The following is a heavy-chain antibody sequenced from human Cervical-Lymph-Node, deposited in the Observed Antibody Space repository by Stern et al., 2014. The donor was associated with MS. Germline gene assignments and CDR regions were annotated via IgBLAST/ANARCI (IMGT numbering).Heavy chain of an antibody. Sequence: QVQLVQSGAEVQKPGASVTVSCKASGYTFTSYGINWVRQAPGQGLEWMGWISTYNGNPNYAQEFQDRFTMTADTSTETAYMELRSLRFDDTAVYYCVREVYGDLRRLDHWGQGTLITVSS. CDR1: GYTFTSYG. D-gene: IGHD4-17*01. V-gene: IGHV1-18*01. J-gene: IGHJ4*02. CDR2: ISTYNGNP. CDR3: VREVYGDLRRLDH.